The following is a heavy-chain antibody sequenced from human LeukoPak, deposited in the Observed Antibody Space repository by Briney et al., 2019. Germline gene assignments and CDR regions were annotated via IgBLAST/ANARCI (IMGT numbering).Heavy chain of an antibody. V-gene: IGHV1-18*01. CDR3: ARDEWSMVNGAFDI. CDR1: GYTFTSYG. J-gene: IGHJ3*02. CDR2: ISAYNGNT. Sequence: ASVKVSCKASGYTFTSYGISWVRQAPGQGLEWMGWISAYNGNTNYAQKLQGRVTMTTDTSTSTAYMELRSLRSDDTAVYYCARDEWSMVNGAFDIWGQGTMVTVSS. D-gene: IGHD2-8*02.